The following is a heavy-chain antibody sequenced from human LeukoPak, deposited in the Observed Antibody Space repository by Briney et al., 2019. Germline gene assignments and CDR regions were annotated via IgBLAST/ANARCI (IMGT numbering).Heavy chain of an antibody. Sequence: SETLSLPCTVSGGSISSYYWSWIRQPAGKGLEWIGRIYTSGSTNYNPSLKSRVTMSVDTSKNQFSLKLSSVTAADTAVYYCARASYSSSSLSYYFDYWGQGTLVTVSS. CDR3: ARASYSSSSLSYYFDY. CDR1: GGSISSYY. CDR2: IYTSGST. V-gene: IGHV4-4*07. J-gene: IGHJ4*02. D-gene: IGHD6-13*01.